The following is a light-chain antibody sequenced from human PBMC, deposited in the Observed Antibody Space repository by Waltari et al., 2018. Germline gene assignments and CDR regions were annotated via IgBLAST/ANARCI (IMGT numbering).Light chain of an antibody. V-gene: IGKV2-30*02. Sequence: VMTQSPLTLPVTLGQPASISRRSAQGLVHTDGSTHVSWYQQRPGQSPRRLIYQVSKRDSGVPDRFRGSGSGTDFTLEISRVEADDVGFYYCMQAKFWPWTFGQGTEVEIK. CDR2: QVS. CDR1: QGLVHTDGSTH. CDR3: MQAKFWPWT. J-gene: IGKJ1*01.